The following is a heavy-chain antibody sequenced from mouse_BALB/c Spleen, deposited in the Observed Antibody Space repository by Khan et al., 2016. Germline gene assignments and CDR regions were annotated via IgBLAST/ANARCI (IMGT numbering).Heavy chain of an antibody. CDR1: GYSFSSFW. J-gene: IGHJ2*01. CDR3: GRENDGSSY. Sequence: QVQLQQSGAELVRPGSSVKISCKASGYSFSSFWMNWVKQRPGQGLEWIGHIYPGDGDTNYNAQFKGKATLTADKSSSTAYMHLSSLTSEASAVYCGGRENDGSSYGGQGTTLTGSS. V-gene: IGHV1-80*01. D-gene: IGHD1-1*01. CDR2: IYPGDGDT.